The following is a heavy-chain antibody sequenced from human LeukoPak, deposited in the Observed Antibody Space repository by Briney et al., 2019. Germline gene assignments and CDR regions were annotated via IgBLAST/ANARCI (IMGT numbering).Heavy chain of an antibody. CDR3: ASTLSSSPH. J-gene: IGHJ4*02. D-gene: IGHD6-6*01. Sequence: GGSLRLSCAASGFTFSSYWMHWVRQAPGKGLVWVSRINSDGSSTNYADSVKCRFTISRDNAKNTLYLQMNSLRAEDISVYYCASTLSSSPHWGRGTLVTVSS. CDR2: INSDGSST. CDR1: GFTFSSYW. V-gene: IGHV3-74*01.